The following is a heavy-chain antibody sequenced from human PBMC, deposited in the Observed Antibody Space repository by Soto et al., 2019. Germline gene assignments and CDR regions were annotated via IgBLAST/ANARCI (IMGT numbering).Heavy chain of an antibody. D-gene: IGHD6-6*01. CDR1: GFTFDYFV. CDR3: VKGSASNRPYYFDY. CDR2: ITVSGGDT. V-gene: IGHV3-23*01. J-gene: IGHJ4*02. Sequence: EVQLLESGGGLVQPGGSLRLSCEASGFTFDYFVMSWVRQAPGKGLDWVSAITVSGGDTYYADSVKGRFTISRDNSKNTLYLELNSLRVEDTAVYYCVKGSASNRPYYFDYWGQGTLVTVSS.